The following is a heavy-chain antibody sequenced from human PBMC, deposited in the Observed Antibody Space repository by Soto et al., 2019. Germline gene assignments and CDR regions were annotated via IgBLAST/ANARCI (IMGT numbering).Heavy chain of an antibody. V-gene: IGHV1-3*01. J-gene: IGHJ4*02. D-gene: IGHD2-15*01. CDR1: GYSFINNA. CDR2: INAGTGDT. CDR3: ARDCTGGSCQSMYDY. Sequence: ASVKVSCKASGYSFINNAIHWVRQAPGQRLEWLGWINAGTGDTRYSPNFQGRVTITRDTSASTAYVELSGLTSEDTAVYCCARDCTGGSCQSMYDYWGQGALVTVSS.